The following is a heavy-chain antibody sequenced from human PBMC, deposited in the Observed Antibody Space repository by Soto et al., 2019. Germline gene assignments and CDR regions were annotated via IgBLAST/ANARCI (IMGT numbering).Heavy chain of an antibody. J-gene: IGHJ5*02. V-gene: IGHV3-66*01. CDR2: IYSINTT. CDR3: ARDGYRSAWSVT. CDR1: GITVSNNY. D-gene: IGHD3-16*02. Sequence: QLVQSGGGLVQPGGSLRLSCAASGITVSNNYMSWVRQAPGKGLEWISIIYSINTTYYADSVKGRFTISRDISKNTVYLQINGLRAEDTAVYYCARDGYRSAWSVTWGQGTLVTVSS.